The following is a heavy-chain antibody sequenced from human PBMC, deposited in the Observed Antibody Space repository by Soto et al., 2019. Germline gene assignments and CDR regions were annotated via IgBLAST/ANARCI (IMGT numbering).Heavy chain of an antibody. CDR2: IYYSGST. Sequence: SETLSLTCTVSGGSISSYYWSWIRQPPGKGLEWIGYIYYSGSTNYNPSLKSRVTISVDTSKNQFSLKLSSVTAADTAVYYCARLGDDFWSGYSHYYYYYMDVWGKGTTVTVSS. V-gene: IGHV4-59*08. D-gene: IGHD3-3*01. CDR1: GGSISSYY. J-gene: IGHJ6*03. CDR3: ARLGDDFWSGYSHYYYYYMDV.